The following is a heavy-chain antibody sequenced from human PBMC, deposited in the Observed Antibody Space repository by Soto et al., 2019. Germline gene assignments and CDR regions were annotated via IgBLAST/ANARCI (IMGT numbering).Heavy chain of an antibody. Sequence: QVQLVQSGAEVKKPGASVKVSCKASGYTFTSYGISWVRQAPGQGLEWMGWISAYNGNTNYAQKLQGRVTMTTDTSTSTAYMELRSLRSDDTAVYYCARDPALLWFGEPHDNWFDPWGQGTLVTVSS. CDR2: ISAYNGNT. V-gene: IGHV1-18*01. J-gene: IGHJ5*02. CDR1: GYTFTSYG. D-gene: IGHD3-10*01. CDR3: ARDPALLWFGEPHDNWFDP.